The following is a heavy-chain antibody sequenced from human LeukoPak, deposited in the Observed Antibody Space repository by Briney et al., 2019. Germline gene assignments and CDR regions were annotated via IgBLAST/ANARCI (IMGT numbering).Heavy chain of an antibody. CDR3: ARDGYAHFDY. J-gene: IGHJ4*02. D-gene: IGHD2-2*01. CDR1: GFTFSSCA. Sequence: GGSLRLSCAASGFTFSSCAMSWVRQAPGKGLEWVSYISNSGSGIYYADSVKGRFTISRDNAKNSLYLQMNSLRAEDTAVYYCARDGYAHFDYWGQGTLVTVSS. CDR2: ISNSGSGI. V-gene: IGHV3-48*03.